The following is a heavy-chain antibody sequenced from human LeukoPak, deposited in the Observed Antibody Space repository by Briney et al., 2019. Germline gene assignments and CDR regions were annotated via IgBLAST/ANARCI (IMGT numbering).Heavy chain of an antibody. CDR2: INHSGST. J-gene: IGHJ4*02. V-gene: IGHV4-61*08. CDR1: GGSVSSGGYY. D-gene: IGHD2-15*01. Sequence: SETLSLTCTVSGGSVSSGGYYWSWSRQPPGKGLEWIGEINHSGSTNYNPSLKSRVTISVDTSKNQFSLKLSSVTAADTAVYYCARGPCSGGSCYLKKSFDYWGQGTLVTVSS. CDR3: ARGPCSGGSCYLKKSFDY.